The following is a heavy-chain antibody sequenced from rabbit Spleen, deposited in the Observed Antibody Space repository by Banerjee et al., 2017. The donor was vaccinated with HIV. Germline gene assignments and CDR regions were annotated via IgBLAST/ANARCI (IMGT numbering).Heavy chain of an antibody. CDR1: GFSFSYNDY. D-gene: IGHD1-1*01. Sequence: QSSEESGGDLVKPGAALTLTCTASGFSFSYNDYMCWVRQAPGKGLEWIACIDTGSSGFTYFASWAKGRFTISKTSSTTVTLQMTRLTAADTATYFCARDTSSSFSSYGMDLWGPGTLVTVS. V-gene: IGHV1S40*01. J-gene: IGHJ6*01. CDR2: IDTGSSGFT. CDR3: ARDTSSSFSSYGMDL.